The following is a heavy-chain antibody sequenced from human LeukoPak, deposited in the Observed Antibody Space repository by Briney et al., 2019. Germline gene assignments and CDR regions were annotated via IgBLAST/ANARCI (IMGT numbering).Heavy chain of an antibody. CDR1: GGSISSSSYY. CDR3: AVEGIQDHY. D-gene: IGHD5-18*01. Sequence: PSETLSLTCTVSGGSISSSSYYWGWIRQPPGKGLEWIGSIYYSGSTYYNPSLKSRVTISVDTSKNQFSLKLSSVTAADTAVYYCAVEGIQDHYWGQGTLVTVSS. V-gene: IGHV4-39*07. CDR2: IYYSGST. J-gene: IGHJ4*02.